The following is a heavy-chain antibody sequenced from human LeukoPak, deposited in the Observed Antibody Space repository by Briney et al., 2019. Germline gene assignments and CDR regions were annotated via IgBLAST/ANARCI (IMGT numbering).Heavy chain of an antibody. CDR1: GFTFSSYW. J-gene: IGHJ4*02. D-gene: IGHD3-10*01. CDR3: ARELSGSVFDY. Sequence: GGSLRLSCAASGFTFSSYWMSWVRQAPGKGLEWVSSISSSSSYIYYADSVKGRFTISRDNAKNSLYLQMNSLRAEDTAVYYCARELSGSVFDYWGRGTLVTVSS. V-gene: IGHV3-21*01. CDR2: ISSSSSYI.